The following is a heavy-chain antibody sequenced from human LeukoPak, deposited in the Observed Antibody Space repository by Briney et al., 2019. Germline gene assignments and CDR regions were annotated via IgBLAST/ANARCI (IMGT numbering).Heavy chain of an antibody. D-gene: IGHD3-3*01. CDR2: MNPNSGNT. CDR1: GDTFTSYD. V-gene: IGHV1-8*01. CDR3: ARGVGYYDFWSGYRPYYYYGMDV. Sequence: ASVKVSCKASGDTFTSYDINWVRQATGQGLEWMGWMNPNSGNTGYAQKFQGRVTMTRNTSISTAYMELSSLRSEDTAVYYCARGVGYYDFWSGYRPYYYYGMDVWGQGTTVTVSS. J-gene: IGHJ6*02.